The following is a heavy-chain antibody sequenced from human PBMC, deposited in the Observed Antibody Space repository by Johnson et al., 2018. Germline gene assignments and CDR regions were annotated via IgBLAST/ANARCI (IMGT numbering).Heavy chain of an antibody. CDR1: GFTVSSNY. CDR2: ISSSGSTI. J-gene: IGHJ6*03. Sequence: QVQLVQSGGGLIQPGGSLRLSCAASGFTVSSNYMSWVRQAPGKGLEWVSYISSSGSTIYYADSVRGRFTISRDNAKNSLYLQMNSLRAEDTAVYYCARVGSGHYFYYYMDVWGKGTTVTVSS. D-gene: IGHD2-15*01. V-gene: IGHV3-11*04. CDR3: ARVGSGHYFYYYMDV.